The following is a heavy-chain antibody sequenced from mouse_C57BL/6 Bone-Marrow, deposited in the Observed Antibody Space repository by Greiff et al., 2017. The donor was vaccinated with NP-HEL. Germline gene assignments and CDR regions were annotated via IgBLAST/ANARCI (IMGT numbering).Heavy chain of an antibody. J-gene: IGHJ3*01. Sequence: QVQLQQSGAELVKPGASVKLSCKASGYTFTSYWMQWVKQRPGQGLEWIGEIDPSDSYTNYNQKFKGKATLTVDTSSSTAYMQLSSLTSESSAVYYCARDGYGSSYEAYWGQGTLVTVSA. V-gene: IGHV1-50*01. CDR2: IDPSDSYT. D-gene: IGHD1-1*01. CDR1: GYTFTSYW. CDR3: ARDGYGSSYEAY.